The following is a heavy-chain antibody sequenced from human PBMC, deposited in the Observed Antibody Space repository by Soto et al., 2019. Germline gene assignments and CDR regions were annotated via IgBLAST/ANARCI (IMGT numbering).Heavy chain of an antibody. J-gene: IGHJ5*02. V-gene: IGHV1-18*01. CDR2: ISAYNGNT. Sequence: GASVKVSCKASGYTFTRYGISWVRQAPGQRLEWMGWISAYNGNTNYAQKLQGRVTMTTDTSTSTAYMELRSLRSDDTAVYYCARVGTIFGVVLGVVWFDPWGQGTLVTVSS. D-gene: IGHD3-3*01. CDR1: GYTFTRYG. CDR3: ARVGTIFGVVLGVVWFDP.